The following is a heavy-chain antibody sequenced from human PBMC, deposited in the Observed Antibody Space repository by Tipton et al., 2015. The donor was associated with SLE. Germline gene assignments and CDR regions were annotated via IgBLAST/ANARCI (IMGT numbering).Heavy chain of an antibody. D-gene: IGHD6-13*01. J-gene: IGHJ1*01. CDR3: AREGIAAAGL. V-gene: IGHV4-34*01. CDR2: INHSGST. CDR1: GGSFSGYY. Sequence: TLSLTCTVYGGSFSGYYWSWIRQPPGKGLEWIGEINHSGSTNYNPSLKSRVTISVETSKNQFSLKLSSVTAADTAVYYCAREGIAAAGLWGQGTLVTVSS.